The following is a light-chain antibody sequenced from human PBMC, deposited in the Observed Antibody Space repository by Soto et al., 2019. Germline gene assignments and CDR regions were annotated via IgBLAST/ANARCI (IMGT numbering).Light chain of an antibody. J-gene: IGLJ2*01. V-gene: IGLV2-14*01. CDR3: SSYTGSSTSVV. CDR2: DVS. CDR1: SSDVGTYNY. Sequence: QSALTQPASVSGSPGQSITISCTGTSSDVGTYNYVSWYQQHPGKAPKLMIYDVSNRPSGVSDRFSGSKSGNTASLTISGLQADDEADYYCSSYTGSSTSVVFGGGTKLTVL.